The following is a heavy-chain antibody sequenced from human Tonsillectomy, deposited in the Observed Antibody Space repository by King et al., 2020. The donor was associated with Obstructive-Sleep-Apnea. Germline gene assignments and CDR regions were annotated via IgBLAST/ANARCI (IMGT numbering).Heavy chain of an antibody. Sequence: VQLQESGPGLVKPSETLSLSCTVSGGSISSYYWSWIRQSPGKGLEWIGHIYYSGSTNYNPSLKSRVTISVDTSKNQFSLKLSSVTAADTAVYYCARVDTNGWLDSWGQGTLVTVSS. CDR2: IYYSGST. J-gene: IGHJ4*02. CDR3: ARVDTNGWLDS. CDR1: GGSISSYY. V-gene: IGHV4-59*01. D-gene: IGHD6-19*01.